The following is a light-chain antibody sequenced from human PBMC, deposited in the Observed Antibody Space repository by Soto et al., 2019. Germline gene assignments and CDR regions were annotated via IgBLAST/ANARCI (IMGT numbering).Light chain of an antibody. CDR3: SSYAGSNNLI. J-gene: IGLJ1*01. CDR2: EVT. Sequence: QSVLTQPPSASGSPGQSVTISCTGSNSDVGGYNFVSWYQQHPGKAPKLVIYEVTKRPSGVPDRFSGSKSGNTASLTVSGLQAEDEADYFCSSYAGSNNLIYATALKVTVL. V-gene: IGLV2-8*01. CDR1: NSDVGGYNF.